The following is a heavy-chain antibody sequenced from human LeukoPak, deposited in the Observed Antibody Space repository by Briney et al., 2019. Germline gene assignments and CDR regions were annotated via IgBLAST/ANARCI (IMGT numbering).Heavy chain of an antibody. CDR1: GGSFSGYY. CDR2: INHSGST. Sequence: NPSETLSLTCAVYGGSFSGYYWSWIRQPPGKGLEWIGEINHSGSTNYNPSLKSRVTISVDTSKNQFSLELSSVTAADTAVYYCARGTTRSPPRVWGQGTLVTVSS. CDR3: ARGTTRSPPRV. D-gene: IGHD4-17*01. V-gene: IGHV4-34*01. J-gene: IGHJ4*02.